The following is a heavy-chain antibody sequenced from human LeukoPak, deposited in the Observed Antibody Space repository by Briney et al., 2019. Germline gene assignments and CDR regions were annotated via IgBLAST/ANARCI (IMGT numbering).Heavy chain of an antibody. V-gene: IGHV5-51*01. J-gene: IGHJ4*02. CDR3: ARVGVLVIVPAAFDY. D-gene: IGHD5-12*01. CDR1: GDNFNNYW. CDR2: IYPGDSDS. Sequence: GESLKIPCKGSGDNFNNYWIAWVRQTPGKGLEWMGIIYPGDSDSKYNPSFQGQVTISADKSISTAYLQWSSLEASDTGMYYCARVGVLVIVPAAFDYWGQGPLVTVSS.